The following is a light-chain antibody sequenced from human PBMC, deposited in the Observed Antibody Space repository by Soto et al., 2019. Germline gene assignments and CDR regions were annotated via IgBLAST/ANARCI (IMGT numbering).Light chain of an antibody. CDR2: EVS. CDR3: SSYTTSNTLYV. Sequence: QSALTQPASVSGSPGQSITISCTGTSSDVGGYNYVSWYQQHPGKAPKLMIYEVSNRPSGVSNRFSGSKSGNTASLTISGLQAEDEADYYCSSYTTSNTLYVFGSGTNVTL. V-gene: IGLV2-14*01. CDR1: SSDVGGYNY. J-gene: IGLJ1*01.